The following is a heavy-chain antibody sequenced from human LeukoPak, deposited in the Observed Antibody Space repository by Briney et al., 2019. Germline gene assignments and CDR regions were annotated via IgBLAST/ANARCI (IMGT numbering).Heavy chain of an antibody. J-gene: IGHJ1*01. CDR1: GFNFNTYL. CDR2: ISQDGGES. V-gene: IGHV3-7*01. CDR3: TRLQSYFNS. Sequence: GGSLRLSCAAPGFNFNTYLMAWVRQAPAGKGLERVASISQDGGESYYADSVRGRFTISRDNAKNTLYLQMNSLRAEDTTMYYCTRLQSYFNSWGQGTLVTVSS. D-gene: IGHD2/OR15-2a*01.